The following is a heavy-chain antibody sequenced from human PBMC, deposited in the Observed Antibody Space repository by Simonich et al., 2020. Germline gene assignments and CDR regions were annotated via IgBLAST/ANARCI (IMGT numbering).Heavy chain of an antibody. D-gene: IGHD4-4*01. CDR1: GGSISSSSYY. Sequence: QLQLQESGPGLVKPSETLSLTCTVSGGSISSSSYYWGWIRQPPGKGLEGIGRIYYSGSPYSNPSLKSRVTISVDTSKNQFSLKLSSVTAADTAVYYCARRPRLTNFADAFDIWGQGTMVTVSS. CDR2: IYYSGSP. CDR3: ARRPRLTNFADAFDI. V-gene: IGHV4-39*01. J-gene: IGHJ3*02.